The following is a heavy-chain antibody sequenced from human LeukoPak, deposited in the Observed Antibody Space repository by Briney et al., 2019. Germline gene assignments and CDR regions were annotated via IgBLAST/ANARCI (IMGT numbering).Heavy chain of an antibody. D-gene: IGHD6-13*01. J-gene: IGHJ3*02. Sequence: PSETLSLTCAVYGGSFSGYYWSWIRQPPGKGLEWIGEINHSGSTNYNPSLKSRVTISVDTSKNQFSLKLSSVTAADTAVYYCARVWQQLARGAFDIWGQGTMVTVSS. CDR3: ARVWQQLARGAFDI. CDR1: GGSFSGYY. V-gene: IGHV4-34*01. CDR2: INHSGST.